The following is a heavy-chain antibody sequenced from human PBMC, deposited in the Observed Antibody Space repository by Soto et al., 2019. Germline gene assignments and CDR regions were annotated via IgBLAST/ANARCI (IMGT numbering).Heavy chain of an antibody. Sequence: QITLKESGPPLVKPTQTLTLTCTFSGFSLSTSGVGVGWIRQPPGKALEWLALIYWDDVKRYSPSLKSRLTTTKDTSKNQVVLTMTNMDPVDTATYYCARQAYGDYGDYWGQGTLVTVSS. CDR2: IYWDDVK. D-gene: IGHD4-17*01. V-gene: IGHV2-5*02. CDR3: ARQAYGDYGDY. J-gene: IGHJ4*02. CDR1: GFSLSTSGVG.